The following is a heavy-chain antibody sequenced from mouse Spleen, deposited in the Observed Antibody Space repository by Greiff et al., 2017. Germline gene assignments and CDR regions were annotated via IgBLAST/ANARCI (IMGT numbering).Heavy chain of an antibody. CDR2: INYDGSST. J-gene: IGHJ4*01. Sequence: EVKLVESEGGLVQPGSSMKLSCTASGFTFSDYYMAWVRQVPEKGLEWVANINYDGSSTYYLDSLKSRFIISRDNAKNILYLQMSSLKSEDTATYYCARERSGAMDYWGQGTSVTVSS. CDR1: GFTFSDYY. CDR3: ARERSGAMDY. D-gene: IGHD3-1*01. V-gene: IGHV5-16*01.